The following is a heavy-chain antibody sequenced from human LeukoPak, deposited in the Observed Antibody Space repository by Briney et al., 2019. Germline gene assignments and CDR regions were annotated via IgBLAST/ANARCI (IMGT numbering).Heavy chain of an antibody. Sequence: PGRSLRLSCAASGFTFSSYGMHWVRQAPGKGLEWVAVISYDGSNKYYADSMKGRFTISRDNSKNTLYLQMNSLRAEDTAVYYCAKARSGSGMTSGVYWGQGTLVTVSS. CDR2: ISYDGSNK. D-gene: IGHD3-10*01. CDR1: GFTFSSYG. V-gene: IGHV3-30*18. CDR3: AKARSGSGMTSGVY. J-gene: IGHJ4*02.